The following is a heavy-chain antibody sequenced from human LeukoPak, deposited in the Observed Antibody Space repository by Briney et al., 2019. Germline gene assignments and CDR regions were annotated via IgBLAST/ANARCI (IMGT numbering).Heavy chain of an antibody. CDR2: MYPSGVT. D-gene: IGHD6-13*01. CDR1: GVTVSDNF. CDR3: AKGSF. V-gene: IGHV3-53*01. J-gene: IGHJ4*02. Sequence: PGGSLRLSCAASGVTVSDNFMTWVRQAPGKGLEWVSVMYPSGVTYYADSVKGRFTMSRDKSKNTLYLDVSSLRAEDTAVYHCAKGSFWGQGTLVTVSS.